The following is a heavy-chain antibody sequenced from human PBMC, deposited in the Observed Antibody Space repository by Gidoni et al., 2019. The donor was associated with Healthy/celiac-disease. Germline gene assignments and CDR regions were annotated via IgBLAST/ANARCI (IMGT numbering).Heavy chain of an antibody. CDR3: ARQQQMAESGFLDY. V-gene: IGHV5-51*01. CDR2: IYPGDSDT. Sequence: EVQLVQSGAEVQKPGESLTISCKGSAYSFTSSWIGWVPQMPGKGLEGMVIIYPGDSDTRYSPSFQGQGTISADKSISTAYLQWSSLKASDTAMYYCARQQQMAESGFLDYWGQGTLVTVSS. D-gene: IGHD6-13*01. J-gene: IGHJ4*02. CDR1: AYSFTSSW.